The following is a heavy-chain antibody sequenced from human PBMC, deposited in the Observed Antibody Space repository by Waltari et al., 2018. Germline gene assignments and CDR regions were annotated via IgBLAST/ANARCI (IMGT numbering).Heavy chain of an antibody. CDR1: DYSITSGYY. CDR3: VRDPRYYNNDYFDP. V-gene: IGHV4-38-2*02. D-gene: IGHD3-9*01. J-gene: IGHJ5*02. Sequence: QVHLQETGPGLVKPSETLSLTCAVSDYSITSGYYWGWIRQTPGKALEWIGFIYHSGATHYNPSLKSRVTISVDTPMNQLFLTLTSVTAADTAVYYCVRDPRYYNNDYFDPWGQGTLVTVSS. CDR2: IYHSGAT.